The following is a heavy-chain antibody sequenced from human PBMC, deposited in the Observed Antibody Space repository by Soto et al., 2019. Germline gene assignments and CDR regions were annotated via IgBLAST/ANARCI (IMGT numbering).Heavy chain of an antibody. CDR1: GFTFSTYW. Sequence: EVQLVESGGGLVQPGGSLRLSCAASGFTFSTYWMHWVRQAPGKGLVWVSRIKNDGSGTYYVDSVEGRFTISRDNAKNAQNLQMNSLRAEDTAVDYCVRGDGDYYDGNGYLGRHWGQGTLVTVSS. V-gene: IGHV3-74*01. CDR3: VRGDGDYYDGNGYLGRH. CDR2: IKNDGSGT. J-gene: IGHJ4*02. D-gene: IGHD3-22*01.